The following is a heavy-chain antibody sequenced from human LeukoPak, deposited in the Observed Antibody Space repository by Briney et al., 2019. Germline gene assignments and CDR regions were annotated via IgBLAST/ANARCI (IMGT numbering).Heavy chain of an antibody. J-gene: IGHJ4*02. Sequence: PSETLSLTCAVYGGSFSGYYWRRIRQPPGRGLEWIGEINHSGSTNYNPSLKSRVTISVDPSKNQFSLKLSSVTAADTAVYYCARARRIQLWLRGDFDYWGQGTLVTVSS. D-gene: IGHD5-18*01. CDR2: INHSGST. CDR1: GGSFSGYY. V-gene: IGHV4-34*01. CDR3: ARARRIQLWLRGDFDY.